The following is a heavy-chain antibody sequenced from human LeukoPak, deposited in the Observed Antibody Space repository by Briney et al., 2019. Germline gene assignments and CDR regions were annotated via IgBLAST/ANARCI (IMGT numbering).Heavy chain of an antibody. CDR3: ARDTNPPYCSSTSCPYYYYYMDV. V-gene: IGHV4-30-2*01. CDR1: GVSVSTGGYS. D-gene: IGHD2-2*01. Sequence: SETLSLTCAVSGVSVSTGGYSWNWIRQPPGRGLEWIGYMYHGGNIYYNPSLKHRVSISVDRSKNQVTLMLSSVTAADTAVYYCARDTNPPYCSSTSCPYYYYYMDVWGKGTTVTVSS. CDR2: MYHGGNI. J-gene: IGHJ6*03.